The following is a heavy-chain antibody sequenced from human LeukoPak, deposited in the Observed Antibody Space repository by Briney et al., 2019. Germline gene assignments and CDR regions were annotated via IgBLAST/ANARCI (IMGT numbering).Heavy chain of an antibody. CDR2: ISGSGGST. Sequence: GGSLRLSCAASGFTFSSYAMSWVRQAPGKGLEWVSAISGSGGSTYYADSVKGRFTISRDDSKNTLYLQMNSLRAEDTAVYYCAKDLVQSAGSVYYDYVWGSYVGGSCDYWGQGTLVTVSS. J-gene: IGHJ4*02. CDR3: AKDLVQSAGSVYYDYVWGSYVGGSCDY. CDR1: GFTFSSYA. V-gene: IGHV3-23*01. D-gene: IGHD3-16*01.